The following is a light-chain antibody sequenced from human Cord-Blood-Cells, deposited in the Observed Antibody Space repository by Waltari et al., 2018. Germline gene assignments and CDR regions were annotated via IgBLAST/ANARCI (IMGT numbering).Light chain of an antibody. CDR1: ALPKKY. CDR3: QSADSSGTYHVV. V-gene: IGLV3-25*03. CDR2: KDS. Sequence: SDELTQPPSVSVSPGQTARITCSGDALPKKYAYWYQQKPGQAPVLVIYKDSERPSGIPERFSGSSSGTTVTLTISGVQAEDEADYYCQSADSSGTYHVVFGGGTKLTVL. J-gene: IGLJ2*01.